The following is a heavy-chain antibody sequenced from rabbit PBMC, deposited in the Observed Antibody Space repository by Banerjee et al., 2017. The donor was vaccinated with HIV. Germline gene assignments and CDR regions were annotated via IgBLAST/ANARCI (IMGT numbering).Heavy chain of an antibody. CDR1: GFSFSKNYY. D-gene: IGHD7-1*01. J-gene: IGHJ2*01. CDR3: ARRIGYAGYGYDAFDP. V-gene: IGHV1S40*01. Sequence: QSLEESGGDLVKPGASLTLTCTASGFSFSKNYYIYWVRQAPGKGPEWIACIYAGDGSTYYASWVNGRFTISKASSTTVTLQMTSLTAADTATYFCARRIGYAGYGYDAFDPWGPGTLVT. CDR2: IYAGDGST.